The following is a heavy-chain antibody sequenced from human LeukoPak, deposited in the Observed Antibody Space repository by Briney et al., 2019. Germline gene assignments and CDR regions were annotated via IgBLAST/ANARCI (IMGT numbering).Heavy chain of an antibody. V-gene: IGHV1-2*02. D-gene: IGHD2-2*01. Sequence: DSVKVSCKASGYTFTDYYMHWVRQAPGQGFEWMGWINPNDGDTNYAQKFQGRVTMTRDTSISTAHMEVSRLRSDDTAVYYCARANFLYCSSSTCLFDYWGQGTLVTVSS. CDR2: INPNDGDT. J-gene: IGHJ4*02. CDR3: ARANFLYCSSSTCLFDY. CDR1: GYTFTDYY.